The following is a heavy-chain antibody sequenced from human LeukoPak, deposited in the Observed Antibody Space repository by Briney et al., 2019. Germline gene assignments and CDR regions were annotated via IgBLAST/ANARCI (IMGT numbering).Heavy chain of an antibody. J-gene: IGHJ5*02. V-gene: IGHV3-73*01. Sequence: GGSLRLSWAASGFTFSGSAIHWVRQSSGKGLESVAQMEKKGKCYPTATAYAASVKGRFTISKYDSINTAYLQMKSLKTADTALYYCTRDSGTYNWFDPWGQGTLVTVSS. CDR3: TRDSGTYNWFDP. CDR1: GFTFSGSA. D-gene: IGHD1-26*01. CDR2: MEKKGKCYPTAT.